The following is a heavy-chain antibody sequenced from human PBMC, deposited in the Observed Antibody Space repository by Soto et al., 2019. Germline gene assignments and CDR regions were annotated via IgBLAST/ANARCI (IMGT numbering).Heavy chain of an antibody. CDR3: ARGLGSSSSSWFDP. V-gene: IGHV3-13*01. CDR2: IGTAGDT. D-gene: IGHD6-6*01. Sequence: AGGSLRLSCAASGFTFSSYDMHWVRQATGKGLEWVSAIGTAGDTYYPGSVKGRFTISRENAKNSLYLQMNSLRAGDTAVYYCARGLGSSSSSWFDPWGQGTLVTVSS. J-gene: IGHJ5*02. CDR1: GFTFSSYD.